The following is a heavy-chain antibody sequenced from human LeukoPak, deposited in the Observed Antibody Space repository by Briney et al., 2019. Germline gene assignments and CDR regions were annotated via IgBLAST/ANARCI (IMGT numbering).Heavy chain of an antibody. Sequence: GGSLRLSCAASGCTFSSYSMNWVRQAPGKGLEWVSSISSSSSYIYYADSVKGRFTISRDNAKNSLYLQMNSLRAEDTAVYYCARVAGYDSIRDAFDIWGQGTMVTVSS. V-gene: IGHV3-21*01. J-gene: IGHJ3*02. CDR1: GCTFSSYS. CDR2: ISSSSSYI. CDR3: ARVAGYDSIRDAFDI. D-gene: IGHD5-12*01.